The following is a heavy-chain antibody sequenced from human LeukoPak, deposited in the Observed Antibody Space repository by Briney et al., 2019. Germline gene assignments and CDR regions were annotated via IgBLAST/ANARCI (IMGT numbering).Heavy chain of an antibody. CDR2: ISGDGTST. CDR1: GFTFNSYW. V-gene: IGHV3-74*01. J-gene: IGHJ4*02. D-gene: IGHD6-13*01. CDR3: GRQQAAAGDY. Sequence: PGVSLRLSCAASGFTFNSYWMLWLRQAPGKGLVWVSRISGDGTSTGYPDSVKGRFTISRDNAKNMLYLQMNSLRDEDTAVYYCGRQQAAAGDYWGQRTLVTVSS.